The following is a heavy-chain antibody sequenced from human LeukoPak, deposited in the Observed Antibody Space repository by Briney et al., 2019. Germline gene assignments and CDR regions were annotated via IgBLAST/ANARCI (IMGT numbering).Heavy chain of an antibody. Sequence: ASVKVSCKASGYTFTSYGISWARQAPGQGLEWMGWISAYNGNTNYAQKLQGRVTMTTDTSTSTAYMELRSLRSDDTAVYYCARDRRNVVVPAVAFDYWGQGTLVTVSS. CDR3: ARDRRNVVVPAVAFDY. V-gene: IGHV1-18*04. J-gene: IGHJ4*02. CDR2: ISAYNGNT. CDR1: GYTFTSYG. D-gene: IGHD2-2*01.